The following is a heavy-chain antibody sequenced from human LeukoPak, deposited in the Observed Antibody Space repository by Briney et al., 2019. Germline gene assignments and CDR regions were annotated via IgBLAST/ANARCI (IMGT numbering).Heavy chain of an antibody. V-gene: IGHV6-1*01. CDR3: ARLTWGYSGYEPAFDI. Sequence: SQTLSLTCAISGDSVSSNSAAWNWIRQSPSRGLEWLGRTYYRSKWYNDYAVSVKSRTTINPDTSKNQFSLQLNSVTPEDTAVYYCARLTWGYSGYEPAFDIWGQGTMVTVSS. CDR1: GDSVSSNSAA. D-gene: IGHD5-12*01. J-gene: IGHJ3*02. CDR2: TYYRSKWYN.